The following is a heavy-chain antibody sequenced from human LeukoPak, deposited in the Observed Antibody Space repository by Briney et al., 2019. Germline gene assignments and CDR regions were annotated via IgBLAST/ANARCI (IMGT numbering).Heavy chain of an antibody. Sequence: AGRSLRLSCAASGFTFGNAWMSCVRQAAGEGLEWVGRIKSKADRGTTDYAAPVKGRFTISRDDSKNTLYLQMNSLKTEGTAVYYCTTDVDTANDYWGQGTLVTVSS. CDR2: IKSKADRGTT. J-gene: IGHJ4*02. CDR1: GFTFGNAW. CDR3: TTDVDTANDY. V-gene: IGHV3-15*01. D-gene: IGHD5-18*01.